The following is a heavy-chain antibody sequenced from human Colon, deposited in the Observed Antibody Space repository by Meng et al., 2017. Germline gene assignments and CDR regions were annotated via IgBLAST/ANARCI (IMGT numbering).Heavy chain of an antibody. V-gene: IGHV1-2*02. CDR3: ARSTPSLDY. J-gene: IGHJ4*02. Sequence: QVQLGPSGTEVKGPGASVKDCCKASGYSFTDCDIHRVRQAPGQGLEWMGWIVPNSGDTKYAQKFQGRVTMTRDTSISTTYMELISLTSDETAVYYCARSTPSLDYLGQGTLVTVSS. CDR1: GYSFTDCD. D-gene: IGHD2-15*01. CDR2: IVPNSGDT.